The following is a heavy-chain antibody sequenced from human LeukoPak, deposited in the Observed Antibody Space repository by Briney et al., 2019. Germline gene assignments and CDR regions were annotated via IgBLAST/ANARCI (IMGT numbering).Heavy chain of an antibody. CDR3: ARVEVYYYYMDV. CDR1: GGSFSGYY. Sequence: SETLSLTCAVYGGSFSGYYWSWIRQPPGKGLEWIGEINHSGSTNYNPSLKSRVTISVDTSKNQFSLKLSSVTAADTAVYHCARVEVYYYYMDVWGKGTTVTVSS. J-gene: IGHJ6*03. V-gene: IGHV4-34*01. CDR2: INHSGST.